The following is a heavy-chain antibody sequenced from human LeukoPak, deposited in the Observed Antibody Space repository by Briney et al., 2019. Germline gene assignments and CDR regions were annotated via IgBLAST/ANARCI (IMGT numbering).Heavy chain of an antibody. Sequence: GESLKISCKGSGYGFNNFWIGWVRQMPGKGLEWMGVIYPGDSYTKYSPSFQGQVTISADKSISTAYLQWSSLKASDTAMYYCARQQAFDIWGQGTMVTVSS. CDR1: GYGFNNFW. CDR2: IYPGDSYT. CDR3: ARQQAFDI. J-gene: IGHJ3*02. V-gene: IGHV5-51*01.